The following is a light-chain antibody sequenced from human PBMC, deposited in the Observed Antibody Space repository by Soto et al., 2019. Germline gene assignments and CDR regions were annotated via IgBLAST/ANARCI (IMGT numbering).Light chain of an antibody. CDR3: QQFDNLPLT. CDR2: DAS. V-gene: IGKV1-33*01. J-gene: IGKJ4*01. Sequence: DIQMTQSPSSLSASVGDRVTITCQASQDISNYLNWYQQKPGKAPKLLIYDASNLETGVPSRFSGSGSGTDFTFPISSLQPEDTATYFCQQFDNLPLTFGGGTKVEIK. CDR1: QDISNY.